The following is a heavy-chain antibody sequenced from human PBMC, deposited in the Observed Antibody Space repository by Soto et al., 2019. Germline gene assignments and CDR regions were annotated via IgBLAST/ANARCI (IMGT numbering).Heavy chain of an antibody. J-gene: IGHJ4*02. Sequence: QVQLQESGPGLGKPSQTLSLTCTVSGVSINRVGYYWSGIRHHAGRGPEWIGYIYYSGSTYYNPSPKRRVTISVDTSKNPFSLKLSSVTAADTAVYYCARVRGGGPFDDWGQGTLVTVSS. CDR3: ARVRGGGPFDD. D-gene: IGHD1-26*01. V-gene: IGHV4-31*03. CDR1: GVSINRVGYY. CDR2: IYYSGST.